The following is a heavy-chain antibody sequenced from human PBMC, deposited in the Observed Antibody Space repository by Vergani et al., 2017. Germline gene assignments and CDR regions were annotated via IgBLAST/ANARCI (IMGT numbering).Heavy chain of an antibody. CDR2: IIPILGIP. CDR1: GGTFSSYT. CDR3: ARDLRLLYNRFDP. V-gene: IGHV1-69*08. Sequence: QVQLVQSGAEVKKPGSSVKVSCKASGGTFSSYTVTWVRQAPGQGLEWMGRIIPILGIPNYAQKLQGRVTITADKSTNTAYMELSSLRSEDTAVYYCARDLRLLYNRFDPWGQGTLVTVSS. D-gene: IGHD1-14*01. J-gene: IGHJ5*02.